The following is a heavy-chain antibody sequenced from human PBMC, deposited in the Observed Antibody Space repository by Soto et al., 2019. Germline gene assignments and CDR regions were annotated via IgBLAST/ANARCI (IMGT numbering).Heavy chain of an antibody. J-gene: IGHJ3*02. CDR1: GFTFSSFA. CDR3: ARDTFDI. CDR2: ISYDGSNK. Sequence: QVQLVESGGGVVQPGRSLRLSCAASGFTFSSFAMHWVRQAPGKGLEWLAIISYDGSNKFYADSVKGRFTISRDNSKNTLYLQMNSLRAEDTAVYYCARDTFDIWGQGTVVAVSS. V-gene: IGHV3-30-3*01.